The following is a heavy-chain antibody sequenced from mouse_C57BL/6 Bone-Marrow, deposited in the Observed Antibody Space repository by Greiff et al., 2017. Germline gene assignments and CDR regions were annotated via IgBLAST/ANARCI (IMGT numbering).Heavy chain of an antibody. CDR2: ISAGGSYT. V-gene: IGHV5-4*01. CDR1: GFTFSSYA. J-gene: IGHJ3*01. Sequence: EVQLVEPGGGLVKPGGSLKLSCAASGFTFSSYAMSWVRQTPEKRLEWVATISAGGSYTYYPDNVKGRFTISRDNSKNNLYLQMSDLKSEDSAIYYCATPRDYWGQGTTLTVSS. CDR3: ATPRDY.